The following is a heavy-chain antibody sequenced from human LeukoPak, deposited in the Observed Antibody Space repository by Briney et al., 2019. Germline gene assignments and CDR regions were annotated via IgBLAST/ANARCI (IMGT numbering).Heavy chain of an antibody. CDR1: GFTFSSYG. D-gene: IGHD2/OR15-2a*01. V-gene: IGHV3-23*01. CDR3: AKDFVENIPVYFDY. Sequence: GGSLRLSCAASGFTFSSYGMHWVRQAPGKGLEWVSAISGSGGSTYYADSVKGRFTISRDNSKNTLYLQMNSLRAEDTAVYYCAKDFVENIPVYFDYWGQGTLVTVSS. J-gene: IGHJ4*02. CDR2: ISGSGGST.